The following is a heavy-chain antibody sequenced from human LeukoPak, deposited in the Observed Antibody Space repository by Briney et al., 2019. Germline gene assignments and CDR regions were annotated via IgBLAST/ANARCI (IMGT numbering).Heavy chain of an antibody. V-gene: IGHV4-4*02. J-gene: IGHJ3*02. CDR3: ARGDSIVVVPAATPHYAFDI. CDR1: GGSISSSNW. Sequence: SETLSLTCAVSGGSISSSNWWSWVRQPPGKGLEWIGEIYHSGSTNYNPSLKSRVTISVDKSKNQFSLKLSSVTAADTAVYYCARGDSIVVVPAATPHYAFDIWGQGTMVTVSS. CDR2: IYHSGST. D-gene: IGHD2-2*01.